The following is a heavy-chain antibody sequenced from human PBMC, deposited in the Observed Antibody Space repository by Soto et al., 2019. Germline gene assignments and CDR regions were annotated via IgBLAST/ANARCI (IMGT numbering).Heavy chain of an antibody. V-gene: IGHV1-69*01. CDR2: IIPIFGTA. CDR3: ARGAMVSQRGYYYYGMDV. Sequence: QVQLVQSGAEVKKPGSSVKVSCKASGGTFSSYAISWVRQAPGQGLEWMGGIIPIFGTANYAQKFQGRVTITADESTSTAYREMSSLRSEDTGVYYCARGAMVSQRGYYYYGMDVWGQGTTVTVSS. D-gene: IGHD5-18*01. J-gene: IGHJ6*02. CDR1: GGTFSSYA.